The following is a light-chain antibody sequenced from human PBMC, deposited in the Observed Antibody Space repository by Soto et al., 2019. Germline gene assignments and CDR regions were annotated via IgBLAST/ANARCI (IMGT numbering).Light chain of an antibody. CDR1: QTISIW. V-gene: IGKV1-5*01. CDR3: QQYNSYRT. Sequence: DIQITQSPSTPSASVGDRVSITFRARQTISIWLAWYQQKPGKAPKLLIYDASILESGVPSRFSGSGSGTEFTLTISSLQPDDFATYYCQQYNSYRTFGQGTKV. CDR2: DAS. J-gene: IGKJ1*01.